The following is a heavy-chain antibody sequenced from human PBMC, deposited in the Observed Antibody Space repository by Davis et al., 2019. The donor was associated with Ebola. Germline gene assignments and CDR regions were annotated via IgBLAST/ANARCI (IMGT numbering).Heavy chain of an antibody. V-gene: IGHV2-5*02. Sequence: SGPTLVKPTQTLTLTYTFSGFSLSASAVGVTCILQPPPHSLASLSTIYSDGDILYSPSLKNGLSITKDESKNQVVLTMTNMDPVDTATYYCAYRPRGGYFDPWGQGTLVTVSS. D-gene: IGHD1-1*01. CDR1: GFSLSASAVG. CDR3: AYRPRGGYFDP. CDR2: IYSDGDI. J-gene: IGHJ5*02.